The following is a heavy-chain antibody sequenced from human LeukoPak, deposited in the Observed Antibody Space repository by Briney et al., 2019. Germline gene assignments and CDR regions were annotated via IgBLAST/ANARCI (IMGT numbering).Heavy chain of an antibody. CDR2: VDHTGST. J-gene: IGHJ6*03. CDR3: ARGRVSSSTWYSTYYYYFYMDV. D-gene: IGHD1-1*01. V-gene: IGHV4-59*01. CDR1: GGSITMYY. Sequence: MSSETLSLTCTVSGGSITMYYWTWIRQPPGKGLEWIGYVDHTGSTNFNPSLNGRVSISRDTTNNLFSLRLRSVTAADTAVYFCARGRVSSSTWYSTYYYYFYMDVWGKGTTVTVSS.